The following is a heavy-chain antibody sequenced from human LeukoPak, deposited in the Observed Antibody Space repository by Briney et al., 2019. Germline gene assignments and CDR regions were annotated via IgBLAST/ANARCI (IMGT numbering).Heavy chain of an antibody. CDR3: ARDLEIGSSSYYFDY. V-gene: IGHV3-33*01. D-gene: IGHD3-3*01. CDR1: GFTFSTYG. J-gene: IGHJ4*02. CDR2: IWYDGSNK. Sequence: GRSLRLSCAASGFTFSTYGMHWVRQAPGKGLEGVAVIWYDGSNKYYADSVRGRFTISRDNFKNTLYLQMNSLRAEDTAVYYCARDLEIGSSSYYFDYWGQGTLVIVSS.